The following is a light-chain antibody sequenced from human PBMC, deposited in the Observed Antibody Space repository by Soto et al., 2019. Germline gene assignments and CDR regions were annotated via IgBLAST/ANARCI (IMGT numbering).Light chain of an antibody. Sequence: QSALSRSVSGSPGQSVTLSCTRATTDLGSSDYVSWYQQHPGKAPRLLIYDVTKRPAGVPTRFSGSKSDKTASLTISGLQTEDEAVYFCCSFAGPSIMFDGGTKVTVL. CDR2: DVT. CDR1: TTDLGSSDY. J-gene: IGLJ3*02. V-gene: IGLV2-11*01. CDR3: CSFAGPSIM.